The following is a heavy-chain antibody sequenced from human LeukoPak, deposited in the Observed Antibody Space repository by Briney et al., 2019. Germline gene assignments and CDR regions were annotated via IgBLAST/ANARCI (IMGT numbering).Heavy chain of an antibody. CDR2: IWYDGSNK. D-gene: IGHD1-20*01. J-gene: IGHJ6*03. V-gene: IGHV3-33*06. Sequence: GRSLRLSCAASGFTFSSYGMHWVRQAPGKGLEWVAVIWYDGSNKYYADSVKGRFTISRDNSKNTLYLQMHSLRAEDTAVYYCAKDRNWNPGGYCYYMDVWGKGTTVTVSS. CDR1: GFTFSSYG. CDR3: AKDRNWNPGGYCYYMDV.